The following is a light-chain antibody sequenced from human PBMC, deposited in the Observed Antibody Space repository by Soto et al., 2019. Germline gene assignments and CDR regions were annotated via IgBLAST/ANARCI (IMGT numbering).Light chain of an antibody. Sequence: QAVVTQPPSASGTPGQRVTISCSGSSSNIGSNYVFWYQQLPGTAPKVLMYRNSQRPSGVPDRFSGSKSGTSASLAISGLGSEDEADYYCASWDDSLSGFVVFGGGTKLTVL. CDR1: SSNIGSNY. CDR2: RNS. J-gene: IGLJ2*01. CDR3: ASWDDSLSGFVV. V-gene: IGLV1-47*01.